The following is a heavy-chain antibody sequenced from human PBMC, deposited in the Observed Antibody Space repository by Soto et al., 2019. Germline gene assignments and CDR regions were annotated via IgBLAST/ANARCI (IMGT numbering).Heavy chain of an antibody. J-gene: IGHJ4*02. CDR3: ARGREIFGAVTPFEY. CDR1: WAPFRGYY. CDR2: INHTGST. D-gene: IGHD3-3*01. V-gene: IGHV4-34*01. Sequence: SESLSLTCAVYWAPFRGYYWTWIRQPPGKGLEWIGEINHTGSTKYNPSLKSRVTISLDTSKNQFSLSLRSVTAADTAVYYCARGREIFGAVTPFEYWGQGTQVTVSS.